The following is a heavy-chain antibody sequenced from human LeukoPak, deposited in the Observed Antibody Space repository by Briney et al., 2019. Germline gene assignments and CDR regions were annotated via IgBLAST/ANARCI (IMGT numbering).Heavy chain of an antibody. Sequence: PGGSLRLSCAASGFTFSSYAMSWVRQAPGKGLEWVSAISGSGGSTYYADSVKGRFTISRDNSKNTLYLQMNSLRAEDTAVYYGAKTIVGATFTFGYWGQGTLVTVSS. CDR3: AKTIVGATFTFGY. J-gene: IGHJ4*02. CDR2: ISGSGGST. CDR1: GFTFSSYA. D-gene: IGHD1-26*01. V-gene: IGHV3-23*01.